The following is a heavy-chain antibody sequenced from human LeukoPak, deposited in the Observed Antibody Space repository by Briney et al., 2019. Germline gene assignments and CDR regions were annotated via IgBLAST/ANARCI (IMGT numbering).Heavy chain of an antibody. Sequence: GGSLRLPCAASGFTFSSYWMSWVRQAPGKGLEWVANIKQDGSEKYYVDSVKGRFTISRDNSKNTLYLQMNSLRAEDTAVYYCAKDSTHYRVWDDYDSAGLTYWGQGTLVTVSS. V-gene: IGHV3-7*01. D-gene: IGHD3-22*01. CDR1: GFTFSSYW. CDR2: IKQDGSEK. J-gene: IGHJ4*02. CDR3: AKDSTHYRVWDDYDSAGLTY.